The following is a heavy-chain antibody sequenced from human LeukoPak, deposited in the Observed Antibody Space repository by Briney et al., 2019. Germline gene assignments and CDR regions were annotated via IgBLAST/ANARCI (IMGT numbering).Heavy chain of an antibody. Sequence: GGSLRLSCAASGFIFNSYWMSWVRQAPGKGLEWVANIKQDGSETYYVDSVKGRFTISRDNAKKLLYLQMNSLRAEDTAVYYCARWGYPRRYYYMDVWGKGTTVTISS. J-gene: IGHJ6*03. D-gene: IGHD5-12*01. V-gene: IGHV3-7*01. CDR3: ARWGYPRRYYYMDV. CDR1: GFIFNSYW. CDR2: IKQDGSET.